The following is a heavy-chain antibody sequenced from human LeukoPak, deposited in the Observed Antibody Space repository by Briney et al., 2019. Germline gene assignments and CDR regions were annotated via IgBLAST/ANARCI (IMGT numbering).Heavy chain of an antibody. CDR2: ISSSSSYI. CDR1: GFTFSSYS. CDR3: TRNNWGIDY. J-gene: IGHJ4*02. Sequence: GGSLRLSCAASGFTFSSYSMNWVRQAPGKGLEWVSSISSSSSYIYYADSVKGRFTISRDNARNTLYLQMTNLRVEDTAVYYCTRNNWGIDYWGQGALVTVSS. V-gene: IGHV3-21*01. D-gene: IGHD7-27*01.